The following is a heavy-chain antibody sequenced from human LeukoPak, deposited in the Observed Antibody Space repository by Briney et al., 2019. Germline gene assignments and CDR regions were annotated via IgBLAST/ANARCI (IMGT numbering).Heavy chain of an antibody. Sequence: TGESLKISCKGSGYSFANFWIGWVRQMPGKGLEWMGIIYPGDSDTTYSPSFQGQVTISVDKSISTAYLQWSSLKASDSAIYYCARGHGGGDSWFDPWGQGTLVTVSS. CDR1: GYSFANFW. CDR2: IYPGDSDT. CDR3: ARGHGGGDSWFDP. V-gene: IGHV5-51*01. J-gene: IGHJ5*02. D-gene: IGHD2-21*01.